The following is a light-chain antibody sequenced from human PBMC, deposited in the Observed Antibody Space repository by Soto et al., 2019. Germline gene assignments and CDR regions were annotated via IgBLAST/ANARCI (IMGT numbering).Light chain of an antibody. CDR1: QSVLYSSNNKNY. CDR2: WAS. J-gene: IGKJ1*01. Sequence: DIVMTQSPASQAVSLGERATINCKSSQSVLYSSNNKNYLAWYQQKPGQPPKLLIYWASTRESGVPDRFSGSGSGTDFTLTISSLQAEDVAVYYCQQYYRPWTFGQGTKAEIK. CDR3: QQYYRPWT. V-gene: IGKV4-1*01.